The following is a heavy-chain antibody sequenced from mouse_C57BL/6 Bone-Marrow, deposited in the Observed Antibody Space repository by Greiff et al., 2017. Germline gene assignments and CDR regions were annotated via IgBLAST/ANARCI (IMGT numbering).Heavy chain of an antibody. D-gene: IGHD1-1*01. CDR1: GYTFTSYG. Sequence: QVQLQQSGAELARPGASVKLSCKASGYTFTSYGISWVKQRTGQGLEWIGEIYPRSGNTYYNEKFKGKATLTADKSSSTAYMELRSLTSEDSAVYFCARSGNYGYFAYWGQGTMVTVSA. V-gene: IGHV1-81*01. J-gene: IGHJ3*01. CDR3: ARSGNYGYFAY. CDR2: IYPRSGNT.